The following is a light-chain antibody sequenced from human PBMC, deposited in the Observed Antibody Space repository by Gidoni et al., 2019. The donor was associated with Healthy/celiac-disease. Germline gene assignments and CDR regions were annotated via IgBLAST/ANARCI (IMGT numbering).Light chain of an antibody. CDR2: EVN. CDR1: SSDVGGYNY. Sequence: QSALTQPASVSGSPGQSITISCTGTSSDVGGYNYVSWYQQHPGKAPKLMIYEVNNRPSGVSNRFSGSKPGNTASLTISGLQAEDEADYYCSSFTRTSTRVFGGGTKLTVL. J-gene: IGLJ3*02. CDR3: SSFTRTSTRV. V-gene: IGLV2-14*01.